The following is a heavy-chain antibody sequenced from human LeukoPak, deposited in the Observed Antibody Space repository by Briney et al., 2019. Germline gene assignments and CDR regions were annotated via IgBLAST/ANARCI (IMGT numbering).Heavy chain of an antibody. V-gene: IGHV1-3*03. D-gene: IGHD6-13*01. J-gene: IGHJ6*03. CDR1: GYTFTNYA. CDR3: ARGRGPPNSNRDFYYYYYMDV. Sequence: ASVKVSCKASGYTFTNYAIHWVRQAPGQRFEWMGWINAANGHTKYSQEFQDRITITRDTFATTAYMELSNLRSEDMALYYRARGRGPPNSNRDFYYYYYMDVWGTGTTVTVSS. CDR2: INAANGHT.